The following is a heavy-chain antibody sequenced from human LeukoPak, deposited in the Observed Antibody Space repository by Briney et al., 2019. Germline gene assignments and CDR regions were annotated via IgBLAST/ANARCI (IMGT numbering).Heavy chain of an antibody. CDR2: IYYSGST. Sequence: SETLSLTCAVSGGSISSGGYSWSWIRQPPGKGLEWIGYIYYSGSTYYNPSLESRVIISIDTSKNHFSLKLSSGTAADTAMYYCARESSWDSNGYWRDAFDIWGQGTMVTVSS. D-gene: IGHD4-11*01. CDR3: ARESSWDSNGYWRDAFDI. CDR1: GGSISSGGYS. J-gene: IGHJ3*02. V-gene: IGHV4-30-2*01.